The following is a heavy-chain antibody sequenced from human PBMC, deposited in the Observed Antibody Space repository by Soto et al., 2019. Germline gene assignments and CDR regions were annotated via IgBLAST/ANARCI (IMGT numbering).Heavy chain of an antibody. CDR1: GYTFTSYG. CDR3: ARDLFTMIVVVTPGHAFDI. V-gene: IGHV1-18*04. D-gene: IGHD3-22*01. J-gene: IGHJ3*02. Sequence: ASVKVSCKASGYTFTSYGISWVRQAPGQGLEWMGWISAYNGNTNYAQKLQGRVTMTTDTPTSTAYMELRSLRSDDTAVYYCARDLFTMIVVVTPGHAFDIWGQGTMVTVSS. CDR2: ISAYNGNT.